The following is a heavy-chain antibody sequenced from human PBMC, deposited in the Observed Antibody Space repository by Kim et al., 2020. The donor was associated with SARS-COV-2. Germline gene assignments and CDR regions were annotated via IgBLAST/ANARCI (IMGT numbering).Heavy chain of an antibody. CDR1: GGSISSYY. V-gene: IGHV4-59*13. CDR3: ARDIWGYYDSSGYYYYYGMDV. J-gene: IGHJ6*02. CDR2: IYYSGST. Sequence: SETLSLTCTVSGGSISSYYWSWIRQPPGKGLEWIGYIYYSGSTNYNPSLKSRVTISVDTSKNQFSLKLSSVTAADTAVYYCARDIWGYYDSSGYYYYYGMDVWGQGTTVTVSS. D-gene: IGHD3-22*01.